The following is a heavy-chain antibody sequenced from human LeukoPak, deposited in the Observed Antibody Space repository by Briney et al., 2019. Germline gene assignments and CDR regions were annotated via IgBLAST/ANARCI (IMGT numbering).Heavy chain of an antibody. D-gene: IGHD4-23*01. CDR1: GYNFTNSW. J-gene: IGHJ3*02. CDR3: ARHQGGGYSEGGAFDI. V-gene: IGHV5-51*01. Sequence: GESLKISCKGSGYNFTNSWIAWVRQMPGKGLEWMGIIYPGDSDTRYSPSFEGQVTISADRSISTAYLQWSSLKASDTAMYYCARHQGGGYSEGGAFDIWGQGTILTVSS. CDR2: IYPGDSDT.